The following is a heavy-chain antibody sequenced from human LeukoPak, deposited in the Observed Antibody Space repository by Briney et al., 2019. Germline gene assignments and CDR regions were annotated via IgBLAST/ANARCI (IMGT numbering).Heavy chain of an antibody. CDR1: GFTVSSNY. J-gene: IGHJ5*01. CDR3: AKEGVRGYSYGYGTRNKWFDF. V-gene: IGHV3-53*05. D-gene: IGHD5-18*01. Sequence: GGSLRLSCAASGFTVSSNYMSWVRQAPGKGLEWVSVIYSGGSADYADSVKGRFTISRDNSKNTLFFLMNSLRAEDTAVYYCAKEGVRGYSYGYGTRNKWFDFWGQGTLVTVSS. CDR2: IYSGGSA.